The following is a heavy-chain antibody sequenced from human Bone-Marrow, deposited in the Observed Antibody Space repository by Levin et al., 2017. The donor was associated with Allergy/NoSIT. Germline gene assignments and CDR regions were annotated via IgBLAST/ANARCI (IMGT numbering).Heavy chain of an antibody. CDR1: GFTFSSYT. J-gene: IGHJ3*01. D-gene: IGHD2-8*01. CDR2: ITDSSGTI. Sequence: GGSLRLSCATSGFTFSSYTMNWVRQAPGKGLEWVSIITDSSGTIYYADSVRGRFTISRDNSKSALYLQMNSLRVEDTAIYYCAISNALRASDFWGQGTVVTVSS. V-gene: IGHV3-23*01. CDR3: AISNALRASDF.